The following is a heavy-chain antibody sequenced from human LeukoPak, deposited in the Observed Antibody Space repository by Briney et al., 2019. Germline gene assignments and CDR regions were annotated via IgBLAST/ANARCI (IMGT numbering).Heavy chain of an antibody. V-gene: IGHV4-59*01. J-gene: IGHJ5*02. D-gene: IGHD3-3*01. Sequence: SETLSLTCTVSGGSISSYYWSWIRQPPGKGLEWIGYIYYSGSTNYNPSLKSRVTISVDTSKNQFSLKLSSMTAADTAVYYCARETYDFWSGYKARYNWFDPWGQGTLVTVSS. CDR3: ARETYDFWSGYKARYNWFDP. CDR2: IYYSGST. CDR1: GGSISSYY.